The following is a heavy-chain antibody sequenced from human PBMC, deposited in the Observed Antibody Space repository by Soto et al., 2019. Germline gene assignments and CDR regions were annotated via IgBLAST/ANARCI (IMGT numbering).Heavy chain of an antibody. CDR2: IYYNGNT. Sequence: QVKLQESGPGLVKPSEALSLTCTVSGGSISGYYWSWIRQPPGKGLEWIGYIYYNGNTNYNPSLETRVTISVDTSTNHFSLKLTSVTAADTAVYYCARGGASSTWLDPWGQGTLVTVSS. V-gene: IGHV4-59*01. CDR1: GGSISGYY. CDR3: ARGGASSTWLDP. J-gene: IGHJ5*02. D-gene: IGHD3-10*01.